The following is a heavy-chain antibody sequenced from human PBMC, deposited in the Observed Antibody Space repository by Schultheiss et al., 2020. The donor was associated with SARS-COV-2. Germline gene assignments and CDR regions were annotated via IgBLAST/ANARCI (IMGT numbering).Heavy chain of an antibody. CDR2: IYYSGST. V-gene: IGHV4-34*09. J-gene: IGHJ3*02. D-gene: IGHD3-22*01. CDR3: ARADFIPTAEDNDSSGQGDAFDI. Sequence: LRLSCAVYGGSFSGYYWSWIRQPPGKGLEWIGYIYYSGSTYYNPSLKSRVTISVDTSKNQFSLKLSSVTAADTAVYYCARADFIPTAEDNDSSGQGDAFDIWGQGTMVTVSS. CDR1: GGSFSGYY.